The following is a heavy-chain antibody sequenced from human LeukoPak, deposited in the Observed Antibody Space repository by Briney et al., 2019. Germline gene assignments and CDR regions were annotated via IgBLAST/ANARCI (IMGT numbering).Heavy chain of an antibody. CDR1: GGSVNSGSYY. CDR3: ATSQCGSDCYLAGDY. Sequence: PSETLSLTCAVSGGSVNSGSYYWSWIRQHPGKGLEWIGYIYYTGITNYNPSLKSRVTISVDTSKNQFSLNLNSVTAADTAVYYRATSQCGSDCYLAGDYWGQGTLVTVSS. J-gene: IGHJ4*02. CDR2: IYYTGIT. V-gene: IGHV4-61*01. D-gene: IGHD2-21*02.